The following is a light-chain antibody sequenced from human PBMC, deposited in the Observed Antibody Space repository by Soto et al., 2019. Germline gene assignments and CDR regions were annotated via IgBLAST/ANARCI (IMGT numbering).Light chain of an antibody. CDR1: SSDVGGYDY. V-gene: IGLV2-14*01. Sequence: SVLTQPASVSGSPGQSITISCTGSSSDVGGYDYVSWYQQYPGKAPKLMIYDVSNRPSGVSNRFSGSKSGNTASLTISGLQADDEADYYCSYFTSSTTRVFGTGTKVTVL. J-gene: IGLJ1*01. CDR3: SYFTSSTTRV. CDR2: DVS.